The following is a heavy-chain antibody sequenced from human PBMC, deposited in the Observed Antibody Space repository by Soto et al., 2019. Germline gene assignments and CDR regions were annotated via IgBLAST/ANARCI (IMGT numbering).Heavy chain of an antibody. CDR1: GYTFTDSY. CDR2: ISPSSGAT. J-gene: IGHJ6*02. Sequence: ASVHVSCAASGYTFTDSYIAWVRQAPGKGLEWLGWISPSSGATQYAQKFQGWVTVTRDTSTSTVYLDVSRLKSDGSAVYYCARELYDNGPSGLDVWGQGTTVTVS. D-gene: IGHD3-22*01. CDR3: ARELYDNGPSGLDV. V-gene: IGHV1-2*04.